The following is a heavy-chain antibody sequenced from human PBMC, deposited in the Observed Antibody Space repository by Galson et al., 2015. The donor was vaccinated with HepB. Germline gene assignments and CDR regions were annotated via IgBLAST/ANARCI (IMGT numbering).Heavy chain of an antibody. CDR2: TYYRSKWYN. Sequence: CAFSGDSVSSNSASWSWIRQSPSRGLEWLGRTYYRSKWYNDYALSVKSRITINPDTSKNQFSLQLSSVTPEDTAVYYCARGGYSYLTSFNYWGQGTLVTVSS. CDR3: ARGGYSYLTSFNY. V-gene: IGHV6-1*01. CDR1: GDSVSSNSAS. J-gene: IGHJ4*02. D-gene: IGHD5-18*01.